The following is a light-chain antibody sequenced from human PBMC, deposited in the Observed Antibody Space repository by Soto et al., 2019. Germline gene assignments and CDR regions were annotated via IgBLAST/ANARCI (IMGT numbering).Light chain of an antibody. J-gene: IGKJ5*01. CDR2: AAS. V-gene: IGKV1-12*01. Sequence: DIQITHSPDAVSASVVDRVTITCRASQGISSWLAWYQKKPGKAPNLLIYAASSLQSGVPSRFSGSESGTDFTLTISSLQPEDCAIYFCQQANSFPITFGQGTRLEIK. CDR3: QQANSFPIT. CDR1: QGISSW.